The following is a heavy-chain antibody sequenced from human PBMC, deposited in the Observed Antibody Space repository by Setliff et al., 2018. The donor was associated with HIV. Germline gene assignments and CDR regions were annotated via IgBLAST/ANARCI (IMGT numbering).Heavy chain of an antibody. D-gene: IGHD6-13*01. CDR2: VNPSGGST. CDR3: ARPGIAAADYYFDY. CDR1: GYTFTNYN. J-gene: IGHJ4*02. Sequence: ASVKGSCKASGYTFTNYNIHWVRQAPGQGLEWVGMVNPSGGSTAYAQKFQGRVTIIRDTSTSTVYMDLSSLGSEDTAVYYCARPGIAAADYYFDYWGQGALVTVS. V-gene: IGHV1-46*01.